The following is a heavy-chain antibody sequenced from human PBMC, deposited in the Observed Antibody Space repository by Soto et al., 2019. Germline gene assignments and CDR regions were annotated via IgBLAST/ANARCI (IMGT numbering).Heavy chain of an antibody. CDR3: ARIIIMVREVIIGLFPPPKY. CDR2: INPSGGST. CDR1: GYTFTSYY. Sequence: ASVKVSCKASGYTFTSYYMHWVRQAPGQGLEWMGIINPSGGSTSYAQKFQGRVTMTRDTSTSTVYMELSSLRSEDTAVYYFARIIIMVREVIIGLFPPPKYWGQGTLVTVSS. D-gene: IGHD3-10*01. J-gene: IGHJ4*02. V-gene: IGHV1-46*01.